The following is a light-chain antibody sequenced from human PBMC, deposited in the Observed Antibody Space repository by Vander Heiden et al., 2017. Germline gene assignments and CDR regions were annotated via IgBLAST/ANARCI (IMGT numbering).Light chain of an antibody. CDR3: QQDGSSPQIT. V-gene: IGKV3-20*01. J-gene: IGKJ5*01. CDR2: GAS. CDR1: QSVSRNY. Sequence: IVLTQSPATLSLSPGERATLSCRASQSVSRNYLAWYQQKPGQAPRLLIYGASNRATGIPDRFSGSGYGTDFTLTISRREPEDFAVYYCQQDGSSPQITFGQGTLMEIK.